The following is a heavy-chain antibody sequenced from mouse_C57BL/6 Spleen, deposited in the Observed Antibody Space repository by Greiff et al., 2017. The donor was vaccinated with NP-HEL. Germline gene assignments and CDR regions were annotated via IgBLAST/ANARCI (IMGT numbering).Heavy chain of an antibody. D-gene: IGHD1-1*01. Sequence: VQLQQPGAELVKPGASVKLSCKASGYTFTSYWMQWVKQRPGQGLEWIGEIDPSDSYTNYNQKFKGKATLTVDTSSSTAYMQLSSLTSEDSAVYYCARSYYYGSSSSGFDVWGTGTTVTVSS. CDR2: IDPSDSYT. J-gene: IGHJ1*03. V-gene: IGHV1-50*01. CDR3: ARSYYYGSSSSGFDV. CDR1: GYTFTSYW.